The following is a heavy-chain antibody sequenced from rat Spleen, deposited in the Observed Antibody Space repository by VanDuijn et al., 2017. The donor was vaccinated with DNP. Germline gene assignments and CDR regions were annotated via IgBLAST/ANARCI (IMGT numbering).Heavy chain of an antibody. Sequence: EVQLVESGGGPVQPGRSLKLSCVASGFIFSNYWMTWIRQAPGKGLEWVASISYDGSSTYYRDSLKGRFTISRDNAKSTLYLQMDSLRSEDTATYYCARPDYWGQGTLVTVSS. CDR1: GFIFSNYW. V-gene: IGHV5-31*01. CDR2: ISYDGSST. CDR3: ARPDY. J-gene: IGHJ3*01.